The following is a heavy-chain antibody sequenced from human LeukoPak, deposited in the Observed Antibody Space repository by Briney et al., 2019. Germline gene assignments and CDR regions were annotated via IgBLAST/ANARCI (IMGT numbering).Heavy chain of an antibody. V-gene: IGHV1-69*13. CDR1: GGTFSSYA. Sequence: SVKVSCKASGGTFSSYAVSWVRQAPGQRLEWMGGIIPIFGTANYAQKFQGRVTITADESTSTAYMELSSLRSEDTAVYYCARCSPDLRFEFDPWGQGTLVTVSS. CDR2: IIPIFGTA. CDR3: ARCSPDLRFEFDP. J-gene: IGHJ5*02. D-gene: IGHD3-3*01.